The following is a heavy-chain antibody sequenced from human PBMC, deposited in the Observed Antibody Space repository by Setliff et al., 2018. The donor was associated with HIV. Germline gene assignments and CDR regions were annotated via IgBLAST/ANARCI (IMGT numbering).Heavy chain of an antibody. V-gene: IGHV4-34*01. CDR3: ARGRDASTWYLSHFYSYYYLDV. Sequence: PSETLSLTCAVYGGSFSDHQWTWIRQTPDKGLEWIGDINHSGTTNYNLSLKSRTTLSLDTSKNQLSLKLTSVVAADTGLYFCARGRDASTWYLSHFYSYYYLDVWGNGTTVTVSS. CDR1: GGSFSDHQ. CDR2: INHSGTT. D-gene: IGHD6-13*01. J-gene: IGHJ6*03.